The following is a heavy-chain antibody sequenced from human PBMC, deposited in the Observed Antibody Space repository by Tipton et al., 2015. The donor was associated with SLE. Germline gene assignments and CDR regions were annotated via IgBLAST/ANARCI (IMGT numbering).Heavy chain of an antibody. CDR2: IYYSGST. V-gene: IGHV4-39*07. J-gene: IGHJ4*02. D-gene: IGHD2-15*01. CDR3: ASSLYCSGGSCHDY. CDR1: GGSISSSSYY. Sequence: TLSLTCTVSGGSISSSSYYWGWIRQPPGKGLEWIGSIYYSGSTYYNPSLKSRVTISVDTSKNQFSLKLSSVTAADTAVYYCASSLYCSGGSCHDYWGQGTLVTVSS.